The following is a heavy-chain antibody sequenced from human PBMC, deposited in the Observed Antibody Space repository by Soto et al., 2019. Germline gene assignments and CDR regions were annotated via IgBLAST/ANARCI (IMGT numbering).Heavy chain of an antibody. CDR3: AKGRVQYGGFDP. V-gene: IGHV3-23*01. CDR2: MSGSGGYT. CDR1: GFTFSNHA. D-gene: IGHD4-4*01. Sequence: EVQLLEYGGGLVQPGGSLRLSCAAFGFTFSNHAMSWVRQAPGKGLEWVSAMSGSGGYTYYADSVQGRFTVSRDNSKNTLYLQMSSLRAEDTAVYYCAKGRVQYGGFDPWGQGTLVTVSS. J-gene: IGHJ5*02.